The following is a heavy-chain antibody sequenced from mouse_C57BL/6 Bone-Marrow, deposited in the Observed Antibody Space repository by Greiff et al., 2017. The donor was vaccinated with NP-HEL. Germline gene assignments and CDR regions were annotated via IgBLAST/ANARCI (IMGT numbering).Heavy chain of an antibody. CDR2: ISSGSSTI. CDR3: AKIDAMDY. Sequence: EVKLVESGGGLVKPGGSLKLSCAASGFTFSDYGMHWVRQAPEKGLEWVAYISSGSSTIYYADTLKGRFTISRDNAKNTLFLQMTSLRSEDTAMYYCAKIDAMDYWGQGTSVTVSS. J-gene: IGHJ4*01. CDR1: GFTFSDYG. V-gene: IGHV5-17*01.